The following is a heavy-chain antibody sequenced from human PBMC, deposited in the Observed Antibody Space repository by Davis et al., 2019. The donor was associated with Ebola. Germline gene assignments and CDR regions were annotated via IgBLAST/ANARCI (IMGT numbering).Heavy chain of an antibody. CDR2: ISYDGSNK. V-gene: IGHV3-30*04. CDR3: AKVSSPILLLVDY. Sequence: GESLKISCAASGFTFSSYAMHWVRQAPGKGLEWVAVISYDGSNKYYADSVKGRFTISRDNSKNTLYLQMNSLRAEDTAVYYCAKVSSPILLLVDYWGQGTLVTVSS. D-gene: IGHD3-16*01. J-gene: IGHJ4*02. CDR1: GFTFSSYA.